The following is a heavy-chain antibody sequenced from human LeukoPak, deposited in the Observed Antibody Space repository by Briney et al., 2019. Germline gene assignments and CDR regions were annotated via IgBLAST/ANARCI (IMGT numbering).Heavy chain of an antibody. CDR1: GGSISSYY. D-gene: IGHD3-10*01. Sequence: SETLSLTCTVSGGSISSYYWSWIRQPPGKGLEWIGYIYYSGSTNYNPSLKSRVTISVDTSKNQFSLKLSSVTAADTAVYYCARRNYYGSGSSDPWAREPWSPSPQ. CDR3: ARRNYYGSGSSDP. V-gene: IGHV4-59*12. CDR2: IYYSGST. J-gene: IGHJ5*02.